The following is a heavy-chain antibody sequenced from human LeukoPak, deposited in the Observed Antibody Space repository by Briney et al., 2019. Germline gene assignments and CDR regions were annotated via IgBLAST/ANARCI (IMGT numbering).Heavy chain of an antibody. D-gene: IGHD3-3*01. CDR2: IYTSGST. CDR1: GGSISSYY. Sequence: SETLSLTCTVSGGSISSYYWSWIRQPAGKGLEWIGRIYTSGSTNYNPSLKSRVTMSVDTSKNQFSLKLSSVTAADTAVYYCATASRAYDFWSGYLDAFDIWGQGTMVTVSS. V-gene: IGHV4-4*07. CDR3: ATASRAYDFWSGYLDAFDI. J-gene: IGHJ3*02.